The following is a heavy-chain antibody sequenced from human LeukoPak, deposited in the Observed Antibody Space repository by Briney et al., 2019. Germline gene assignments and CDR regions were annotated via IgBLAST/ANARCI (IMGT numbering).Heavy chain of an antibody. Sequence: SETLSLTCTVSGGSISSSSYYWGWIRQPPGKGLEWIGSIYYSGSTYYNPSLESRVTISVDTSKNQFSLKLSSVTAADTAVYFCARAYRSSWYANWFDPWGQGTLVTVSS. D-gene: IGHD6-13*01. J-gene: IGHJ5*01. CDR1: GGSISSSSYY. CDR2: IYYSGST. CDR3: ARAYRSSWYANWFDP. V-gene: IGHV4-39*01.